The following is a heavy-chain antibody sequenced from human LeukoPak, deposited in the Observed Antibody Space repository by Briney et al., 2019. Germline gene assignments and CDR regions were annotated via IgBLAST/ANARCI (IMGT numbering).Heavy chain of an antibody. CDR3: ARDLGEGYLANDY. Sequence: SETLSLTFPFTGGAISSGACYWSWLRHHPGKAVEWIGYFYYSWCTYYNPSLKSRVTISVDTSKNQFSLDLSSVTAADTAVYYWARDLGEGYLANDYWGQGTLVTVSS. CDR2: FYYSWCT. D-gene: IGHD5-24*01. V-gene: IGHV4-31*03. J-gene: IGHJ4*02. CDR1: GGAISSGACY.